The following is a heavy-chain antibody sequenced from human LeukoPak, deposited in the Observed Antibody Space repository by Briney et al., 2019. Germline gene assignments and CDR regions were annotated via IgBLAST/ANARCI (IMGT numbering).Heavy chain of an antibody. CDR2: ISGSGGST. CDR1: GFTFSSYA. D-gene: IGHD3-22*01. V-gene: IGHV3-23*01. CDR3: AKVRSVRRYYYDSSGYSYYFDY. Sequence: GGSLRLSCAASGFTFSSYAMSWVRQAPGKGLERVSAISGSGGSTYYADSVKGRFTISRDNSKNTLYLQMNSLRAEDTAVYYCAKVRSVRRYYYDSSGYSYYFDYWGQGTLVTVSS. J-gene: IGHJ4*02.